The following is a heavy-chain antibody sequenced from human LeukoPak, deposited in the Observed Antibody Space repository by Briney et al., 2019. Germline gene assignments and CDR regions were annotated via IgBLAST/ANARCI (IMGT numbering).Heavy chain of an antibody. CDR2: ISAYNGNT. J-gene: IGHJ4*02. CDR1: GYTFTSYG. CDR3: ARGVSKGDTAMVDGHFDY. V-gene: IGHV1-18*01. Sequence: ASVKVSCKASGYTFTSYGISWVRQAPGQGLEWMGWISAYNGNTNYAQKLQGRVTMTTDTSTSTAYMELRSLRSDDTAVYYCARGVSKGDTAMVDGHFDYWGQGTLVTVSS. D-gene: IGHD5-18*01.